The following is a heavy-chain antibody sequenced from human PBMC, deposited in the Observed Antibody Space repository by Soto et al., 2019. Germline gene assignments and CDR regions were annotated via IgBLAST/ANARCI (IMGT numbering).Heavy chain of an antibody. J-gene: IGHJ4*02. CDR3: ARADYDIVTGSSLGYYDY. CDR1: GFTFNIFG. V-gene: IGHV3-33*01. CDR2: IWWDGSKK. D-gene: IGHD3-9*01. Sequence: QVQLVESGGGVVQPERSLRLSCAASGFTFNIFGMHWVRQAPGKGLEWVAVIWWDGSKKYYADSVKGRFTISRDNSKNTLYLQMNNLSAEDTALYYCARADYDIVTGSSLGYYDYWGQGTLVTVSS.